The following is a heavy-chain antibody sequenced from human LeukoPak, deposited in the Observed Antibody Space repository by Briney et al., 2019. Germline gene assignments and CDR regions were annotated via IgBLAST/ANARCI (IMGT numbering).Heavy chain of an antibody. CDR2: VYYTGTT. J-gene: IGHJ6*02. CDR3: ARQSDPYYHYGLDF. V-gene: IGHV4-59*01. CDR1: GGSIKNYY. Sequence: SETLSLTCALSGGSIKNYYWSWIRQPLGKGLEWIGYVYYTGTTSYNPSFKSRVTISVETSKNQFSLTLNSVTAADTAVYHCARQSDPYYHYGLDFWGQGTTVIVSS.